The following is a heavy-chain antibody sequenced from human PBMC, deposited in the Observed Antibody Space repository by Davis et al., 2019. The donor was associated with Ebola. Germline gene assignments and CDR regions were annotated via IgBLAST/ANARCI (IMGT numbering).Heavy chain of an antibody. CDR3: ARAIFLEWLPGSYYFDY. J-gene: IGHJ4*02. CDR1: GGSISSGGYS. CDR2: IYYSGST. Sequence: SETLSLTCAVSGGSISSGGYSWSWIRQPPGKGLEWIGYIYYSGSTYYNPSLKSRVTISVDTSKNQFSLKLSSVTAADTAVYYCARAIFLEWLPGSYYFDYWGQGTLVTVSS. V-gene: IGHV4-30-2*05. D-gene: IGHD3-3*01.